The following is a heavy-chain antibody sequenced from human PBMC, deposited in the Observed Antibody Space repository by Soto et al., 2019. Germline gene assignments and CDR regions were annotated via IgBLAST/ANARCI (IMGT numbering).Heavy chain of an antibody. CDR3: ARDSSNYSSYYYGMDV. D-gene: IGHD4-4*01. Sequence: GSLRLSCAASGFTFSSYGMHWVRQAPGKGLEWVAVIWYDGSNKYYADSVKGRFTISRDNSKNTLYLQMNSLRAEDTAVYYCARDSSNYSSYYYGMDVWGQGTTVTVSS. J-gene: IGHJ6*02. CDR1: GFTFSSYG. CDR2: IWYDGSNK. V-gene: IGHV3-33*01.